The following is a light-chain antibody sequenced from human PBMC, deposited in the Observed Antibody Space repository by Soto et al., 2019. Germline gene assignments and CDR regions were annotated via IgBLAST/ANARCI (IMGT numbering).Light chain of an antibody. CDR3: QQYNNWPPMYT. CDR2: DAS. V-gene: IGKV3-15*01. Sequence: EIVMTQSPATLSVSPGERATLSCRASQIVSSNVAWYQQKAGQAPRLLINDASTRATGIPARFSGSGSGTEFTLTISSLQSEDFAVYYCQQYNNWPPMYTFGQGTTLDIE. CDR1: QIVSSN. J-gene: IGKJ2*01.